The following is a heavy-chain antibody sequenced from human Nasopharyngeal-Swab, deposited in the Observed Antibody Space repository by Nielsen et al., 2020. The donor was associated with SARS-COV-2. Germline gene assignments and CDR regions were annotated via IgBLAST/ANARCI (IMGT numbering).Heavy chain of an antibody. J-gene: IGHJ4*02. CDR1: GFTFSSYW. Sequence: GGSLRLSCAASGFTFSSYWMHWVRQAPGKGLEWVAVISYDGSNKYYADSVKGRFTISRDNSKNTLYLQMNSLRAEDTAVYYCAREGYYDSSGPSYFDYWGQGTLVTVSS. D-gene: IGHD3-22*01. CDR2: ISYDGSNK. CDR3: AREGYYDSSGPSYFDY. V-gene: IGHV3-30-3*01.